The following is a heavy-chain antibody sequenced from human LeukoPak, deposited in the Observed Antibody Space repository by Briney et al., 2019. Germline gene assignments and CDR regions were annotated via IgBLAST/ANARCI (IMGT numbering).Heavy chain of an antibody. CDR3: ARGPGVRGLD. V-gene: IGHV4-61*01. D-gene: IGHD3-3*01. J-gene: IGHJ4*02. Sequence: SETLSLTCTVSGGSVSSGSYYWSWIRQPPGKGLEWIGYIYYSGSTNYNPSLKSRVTISVDTSKNQFSLKLSSVTAADTAVYYCARGPGVRGLDWGQGTLVTVSS. CDR1: GGSVSSGSYY. CDR2: IYYSGST.